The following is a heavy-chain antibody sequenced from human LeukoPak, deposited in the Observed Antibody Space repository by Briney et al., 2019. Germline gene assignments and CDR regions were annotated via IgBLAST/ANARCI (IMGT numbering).Heavy chain of an antibody. V-gene: IGHV3-33*01. CDR1: GFTFSSYG. D-gene: IGHD1-1*01. CDR2: IWYDGSNK. Sequence: PGGSLRLSCAASGFTFSSYGMHWVRQAPGKGLEWVAVIWYDGSNKYYADSVKGRFTISRDNSKNTLYLQMNSLRAEDTAVSYCARAVRTTGTTSDYYYYCGMDVWGQGTTATVSS. J-gene: IGHJ6*02. CDR3: ARAVRTTGTTSDYYYYCGMDV.